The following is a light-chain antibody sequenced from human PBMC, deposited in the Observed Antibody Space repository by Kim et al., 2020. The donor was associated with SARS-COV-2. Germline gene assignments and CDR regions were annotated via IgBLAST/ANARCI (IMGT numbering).Light chain of an antibody. Sequence: GKTITISGTRSSGSIARSYVQWYQQRPGSAPTTLIFEDDQRPSGVPDRFSGSIDRSSNSASLTISGLKTEDEADYYCHSYDSSTQVFGGGTQLTVL. CDR1: SGSIARSY. CDR2: EDD. CDR3: HSYDSSTQV. J-gene: IGLJ2*01. V-gene: IGLV6-57*03.